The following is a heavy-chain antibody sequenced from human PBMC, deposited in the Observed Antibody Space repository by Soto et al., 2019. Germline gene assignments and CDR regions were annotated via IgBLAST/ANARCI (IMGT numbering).Heavy chain of an antibody. CDR2: IYYSGST. Sequence: SETLSLTYTVSGGSISSGGYYLSWIRQHPGKGLEWIGYIYYSGSTYYNPSLKSRVTISVDTSKNQFSLKLSSVTAADTAVYYCARDVGSHSSSNWFDPWGQGTLVTVSS. D-gene: IGHD6-6*01. CDR3: ARDVGSHSSSNWFDP. V-gene: IGHV4-31*03. CDR1: GGSISSGGYY. J-gene: IGHJ5*02.